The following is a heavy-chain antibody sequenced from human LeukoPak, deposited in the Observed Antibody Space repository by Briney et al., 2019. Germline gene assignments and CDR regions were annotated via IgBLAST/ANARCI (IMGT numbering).Heavy chain of an antibody. J-gene: IGHJ4*02. Sequence: ASVKVSCKASGYTFTGYYMHWVRQAPGQGLEWMVWINPHTGGTNYAQKFQGRVTMTRDTSISTAYMELSGLTSDDTAVYYCARPYCSGGFCHDYFDYWGQGTLVTVSS. CDR2: INPHTGGT. V-gene: IGHV1-2*02. CDR1: GYTFTGYY. D-gene: IGHD2-15*01. CDR3: ARPYCSGGFCHDYFDY.